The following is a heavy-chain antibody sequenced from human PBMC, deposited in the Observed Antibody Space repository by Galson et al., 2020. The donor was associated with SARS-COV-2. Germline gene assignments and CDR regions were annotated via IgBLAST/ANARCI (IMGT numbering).Heavy chain of an antibody. V-gene: IGHV4-59*08. J-gene: IGHJ1*01. CDR2: VHHTGAT. Sequence: TSETLSPTCPVSGGSITRYYWTRLRQSPGRGLEWFGNVHHTGATNYNPSLKRRVTMSLDTSRYQFSLNLDFVTDADTAVYYCVTYSRTDDYFFPYWGQGTLVTVSS. CDR1: GGSITRYY. CDR3: VTYSRTDDYFFPY. D-gene: IGHD4-17*01.